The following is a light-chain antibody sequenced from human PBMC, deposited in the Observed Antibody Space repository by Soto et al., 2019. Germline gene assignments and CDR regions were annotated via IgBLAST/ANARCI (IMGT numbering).Light chain of an antibody. J-gene: IGLJ1*01. Sequence: QSVLPQPASVSGSPGQSITISCSGTSADIGTYNLVSWYQQHPDKAPKLMIYEGSRRPSGVSDRFSGSKSGNTASLRISGLQAEDEGDYYCCSYAGSRIFVFGTGTKVTVL. V-gene: IGLV2-23*01. CDR2: EGS. CDR3: CSYAGSRIFV. CDR1: SADIGTYNL.